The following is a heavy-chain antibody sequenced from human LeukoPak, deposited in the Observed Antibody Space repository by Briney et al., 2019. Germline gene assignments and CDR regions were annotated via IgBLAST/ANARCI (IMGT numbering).Heavy chain of an antibody. CDR2: FDPEDGET. V-gene: IGHV1-24*01. J-gene: IGHJ6*03. Sequence: ASVKVSCKVSGYTLTELSMHWVRQAPGKGVEWMGGFDPEDGETIYAQKFQGRVTMTEDTSTDTAYMELSSLRSEDTAVYYCATAYQYGSGSYAQTYYYYYMDVWGKGTTVTVSS. D-gene: IGHD3-10*01. CDR1: GYTLTELS. CDR3: ATAYQYGSGSYAQTYYYYYMDV.